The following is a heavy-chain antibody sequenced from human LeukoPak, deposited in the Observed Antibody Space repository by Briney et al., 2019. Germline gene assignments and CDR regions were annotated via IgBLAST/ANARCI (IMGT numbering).Heavy chain of an antibody. V-gene: IGHV4-28*05. CDR3: ARKPAAGGWFDP. Sequence: PSETLSLTCTVSGYSISSDNWWGWIRQPPGEGLEWIGYIYYSGDIYYNPSLKSRVTMSVDTSRIQFSLKLSSVTAVDTAVYFCARKPAAGGWFDPWGQGTLVTVSS. CDR1: GYSISSDNW. J-gene: IGHJ5*02. D-gene: IGHD2-2*01. CDR2: IYYSGDI.